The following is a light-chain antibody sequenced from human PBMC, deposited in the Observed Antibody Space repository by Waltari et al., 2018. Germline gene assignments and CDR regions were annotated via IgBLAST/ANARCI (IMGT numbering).Light chain of an antibody. J-gene: IGKJ4*01. CDR2: SAS. CDR1: QGISSY. Sequence: DIQLTQSPSFLSASVGDRVTITCRASQGISSYVAWYQQNPGKAPRLLFHSASTLQSGVPSRSLGRRSGTGVTITICSLQPEDFASYYCEQRSSQPLTFGGGTKVDI. V-gene: IGKV1-9*01. CDR3: EQRSSQPLT.